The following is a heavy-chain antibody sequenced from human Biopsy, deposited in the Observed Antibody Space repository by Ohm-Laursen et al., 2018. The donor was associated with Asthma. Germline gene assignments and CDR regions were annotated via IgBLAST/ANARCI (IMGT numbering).Heavy chain of an antibody. Sequence: SLRLSCAASGFTFSNAWMSWVRQAPGKGLEWVGRIKSKTDGGTTDYAAPVKGRFTISRDDSKNTVYLQMNSLKTEDTAVYYCTARSSRTAVLRDFDWLLPLDYWGQGTVVTVSS. CDR2: IKSKTDGGTT. J-gene: IGHJ4*02. V-gene: IGHV3-15*01. CDR1: GFTFSNAW. CDR3: TARSSRTAVLRDFDWLLPLDY. D-gene: IGHD3-9*01.